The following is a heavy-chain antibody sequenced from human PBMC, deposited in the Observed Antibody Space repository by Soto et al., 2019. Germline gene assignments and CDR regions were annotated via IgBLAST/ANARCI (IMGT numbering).Heavy chain of an antibody. CDR2: IHHSGST. D-gene: IGHD3-10*01. CDR1: WDSSINMNW. V-gene: IGHV4-4*02. Sequence: TPSLGSAVFWDSSINMNWCSWVQKPPGKGLEWIGEIHHSGSTNYNPSLKSRVTISVEKSKNQFSLKLSSVTAADTAVYYCARYAYGSGNDYNIDYWGQGILVTVS. J-gene: IGHJ4*02. CDR3: ARYAYGSGNDYNIDY.